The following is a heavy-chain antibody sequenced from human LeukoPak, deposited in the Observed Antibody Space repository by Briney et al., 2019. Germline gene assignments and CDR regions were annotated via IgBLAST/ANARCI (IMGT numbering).Heavy chain of an antibody. CDR3: ARGAADWNYSNWFDP. D-gene: IGHD1-7*01. V-gene: IGHV4-38-2*02. J-gene: IGHJ5*02. Sequence: KSSETLSLTCTVSGYSISSGYYWGWIRQPPGKGLEWIGSIYHSGSTYYNPSLKSRVTISVDTSKNQFSLKLSSVTAADTAVYYCARGAADWNYSNWFDPWGQGTLVTVSS. CDR1: GYSISSGYY. CDR2: IYHSGST.